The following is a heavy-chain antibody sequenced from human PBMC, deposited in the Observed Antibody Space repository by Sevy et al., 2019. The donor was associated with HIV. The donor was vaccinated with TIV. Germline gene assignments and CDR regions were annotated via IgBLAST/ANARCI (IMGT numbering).Heavy chain of an antibody. J-gene: IGHJ3*02. CDR3: AKPGGGSSRPYAFDI. CDR1: GFTFSSYA. CDR2: ISGSGSRT. Sequence: GSLRLSCAASGFTFSSYAMSWVRQAPGKGLEWVSAISGSGSRTYYADSVKGRFTISRDTSKNTLYLQMNSLRAEDAAVYYCAKPGGGSSRPYAFDIWGQGTMVTVSS. V-gene: IGHV3-23*01. D-gene: IGHD2-2*01.